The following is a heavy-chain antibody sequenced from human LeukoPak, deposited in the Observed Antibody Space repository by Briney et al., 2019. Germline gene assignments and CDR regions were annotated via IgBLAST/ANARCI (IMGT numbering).Heavy chain of an antibody. J-gene: IGHJ1*01. CDR3: ARDEDIVVLVAATRLSEYFQH. Sequence: SETLSLTCTVSGGSISRYYWNWIRQPPGERLEWIGWIHYSGSTAYNPSLESRVTMSVDTSKNHISLKMTSVTAADTAVYYCARDEDIVVLVAATRLSEYFQHWGQGTLVTVSS. CDR2: IHYSGST. D-gene: IGHD2-15*01. CDR1: GGSISRYY. V-gene: IGHV4-59*01.